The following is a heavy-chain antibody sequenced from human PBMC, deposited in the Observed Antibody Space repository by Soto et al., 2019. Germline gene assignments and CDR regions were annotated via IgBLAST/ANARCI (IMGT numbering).Heavy chain of an antibody. D-gene: IGHD6-19*01. V-gene: IGHV4-59*08. CDR1: GGSISSYY. J-gene: IGHJ3*02. CDR2: IYYSGST. CDR3: ARGGRAIAVAGAFDI. Sequence: QVQLQESGPGLVKPSETLSLTCTVSGGSISSYYWSWIRQPPGKGLAWIGYIYYSGSTNYNPSLKSRVTISVDPSKNQFSLKLSSVTAAVTAVYYCARGGRAIAVAGAFDIWGQGTMVTVSS.